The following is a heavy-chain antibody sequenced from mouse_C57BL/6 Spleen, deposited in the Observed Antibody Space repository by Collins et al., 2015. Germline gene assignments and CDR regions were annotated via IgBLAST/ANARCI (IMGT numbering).Heavy chain of an antibody. CDR1: GFDFSRYW. CDR2: INPDSSTI. J-gene: IGHJ2*01. Sequence: EVKLLESGGGLVQPGGSLKLSCAAPGFDFSRYWMSWVRQAPGKGLEWIGEINPDSSTINYTPSLKDKFIISRDNAKNTLYLQMSKVRSEDTALYYCARLYYYGHFDYWGQGTTLTVSS. V-gene: IGHV4-1*02. D-gene: IGHD1-1*01. CDR3: ARLYYYGHFDY.